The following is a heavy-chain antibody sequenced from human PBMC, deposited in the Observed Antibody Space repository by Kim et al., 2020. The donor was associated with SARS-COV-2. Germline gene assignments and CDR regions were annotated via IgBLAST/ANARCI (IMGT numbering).Heavy chain of an antibody. D-gene: IGHD1-26*01. V-gene: IGHV4-30-4*08. CDR3: ARHGSHFVDRGYYF. CDR1: GGSINSGDYC. Sequence: SETLSLTCTVSGGSINSGDYCWSWVRQPPGQGLEWIGCVSHSGTTYYIPSLKSRLMMSVDTSKNHFSLQLSSVTAAATAVYYCARHGSHFVDRGYYF. CDR2: VSHSGTT. J-gene: IGHJ2*01.